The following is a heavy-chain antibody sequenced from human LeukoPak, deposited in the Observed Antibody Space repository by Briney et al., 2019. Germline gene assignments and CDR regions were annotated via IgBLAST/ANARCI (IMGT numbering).Heavy chain of an antibody. J-gene: IGHJ4*02. Sequence: GGSLRLSCAASGFTVSGSAMHWVRQASGKGLEWLGRVRSKGYNYATAYGASVKDRYIISRDDSKSTAYLQMSSLKSEDTAVYYCATLGETSGWYPDHWGQGTLVTVSS. CDR1: GFTVSGSA. CDR2: VRSKGYNYAT. V-gene: IGHV3-73*01. CDR3: ATLGETSGWYPDH. D-gene: IGHD6-19*01.